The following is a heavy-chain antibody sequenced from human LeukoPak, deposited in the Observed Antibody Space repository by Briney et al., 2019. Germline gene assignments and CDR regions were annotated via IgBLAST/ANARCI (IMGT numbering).Heavy chain of an antibody. V-gene: IGHV1-2*02. D-gene: IGHD1-7*01. Sequence: GASVKVSCKASGYTFTGYYMHWVRQAPGQGLEWMGWINPNSGGTNYAQKFQGRVTMTRDTSISTAYMELSRLRSDDTAVYYCARGLTGTTGTFDYWGQGTLVTVSS. J-gene: IGHJ4*02. CDR3: ARGLTGTTGTFDY. CDR2: INPNSGGT. CDR1: GYTFTGYY.